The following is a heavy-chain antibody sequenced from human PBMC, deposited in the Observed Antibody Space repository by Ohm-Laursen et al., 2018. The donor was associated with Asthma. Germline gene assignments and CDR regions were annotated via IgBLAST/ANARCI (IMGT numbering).Heavy chain of an antibody. CDR2: ISYDGSNK. CDR3: ARRPRT. J-gene: IGHJ4*02. Sequence: SLRLSCSASGFTFSSYAMHWVRQAPGKGLEWVAVISYDGSNKYYADSVKGRFTISRDNSKNTLYLQMNSLRAEDTAVYYCARRPRTWGQGTLVTVSS. D-gene: IGHD1-1*01. CDR1: GFTFSSYA. V-gene: IGHV3-30-3*01.